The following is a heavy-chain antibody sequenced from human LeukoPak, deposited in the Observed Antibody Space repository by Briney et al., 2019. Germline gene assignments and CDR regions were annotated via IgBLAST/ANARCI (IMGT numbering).Heavy chain of an antibody. Sequence: SETLSLTCTVSGGSMNSYYWSWIRQPPGKGLEWIGYIYCSGSTNYNPSLNSRVTISLDTSKNQFSLKLTSVTAADTALYYCAIGRSWESFFDYWGQGTLVTVSS. D-gene: IGHD2-15*01. CDR3: AIGRSWESFFDY. V-gene: IGHV4-59*01. CDR1: GGSMNSYY. J-gene: IGHJ4*02. CDR2: IYCSGST.